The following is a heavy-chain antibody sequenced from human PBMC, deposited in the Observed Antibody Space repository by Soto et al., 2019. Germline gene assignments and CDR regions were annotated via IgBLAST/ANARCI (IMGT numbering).Heavy chain of an antibody. CDR3: ARVSRYDSFYYYYGMDV. V-gene: IGHV4-34*01. J-gene: IGHJ6*02. Sequence: SETLSLTCAVYGGSFSGYYWSWIRQPPGKGLEWIGEINHSGSTNYNPSLKSRVTISVDTSKNQFSLKLSSVTAADTAVYYCARVSRYDSFYYYYGMDVWGQGTTVTV. D-gene: IGHD3-3*01. CDR2: INHSGST. CDR1: GGSFSGYY.